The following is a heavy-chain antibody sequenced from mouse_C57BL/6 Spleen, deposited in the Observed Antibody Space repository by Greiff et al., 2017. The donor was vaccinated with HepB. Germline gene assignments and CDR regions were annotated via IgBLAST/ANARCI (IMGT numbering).Heavy chain of an antibody. CDR1: GFTFSDYG. J-gene: IGHJ4*01. Sequence: EVQLQQSGGGLVKPGGSLKLSCAASGFTFSDYGMHWVRQAPEKGLEWVAYISSGSSTIYYADTVKGRFTISRDNAKNTLFLQMTSLRSEDTAMYYCARNYLYYYGSSYGAMDYWGQGTSVTVSS. CDR3: ARNYLYYYGSSYGAMDY. V-gene: IGHV5-17*01. CDR2: ISSGSSTI. D-gene: IGHD1-1*01.